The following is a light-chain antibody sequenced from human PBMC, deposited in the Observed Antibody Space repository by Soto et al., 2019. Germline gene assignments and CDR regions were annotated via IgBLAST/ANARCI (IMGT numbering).Light chain of an antibody. Sequence: QSALTQPASVSGSPGQSITISCTGTSRDVGGYNFVSWYQHHPGKAPKVMIYDVSNRPSGVSNRFSGSKSGNTASLTISGLQAEDEADYYCDSYTSNGLYVFGTGTKVTVL. CDR3: DSYTSNGLYV. CDR2: DVS. CDR1: SRDVGGYNF. V-gene: IGLV2-14*03. J-gene: IGLJ1*01.